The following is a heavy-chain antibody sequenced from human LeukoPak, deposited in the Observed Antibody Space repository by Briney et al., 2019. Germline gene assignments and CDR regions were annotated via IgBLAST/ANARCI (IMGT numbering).Heavy chain of an antibody. V-gene: IGHV3-21*01. CDR2: ISSGSTHM. Sequence: GGSLRLSCAASGFTFSSYSRNWVRQAPGKGLEWVSSISSGSTHMYYADSVKGRFTISRDNAQNSMYLQMNSLRAEDTAVYYCGRVGGRSKAAKGDAFDIWGQGTMVTVSS. CDR1: GFTFSSYS. J-gene: IGHJ3*02. CDR3: GRVGGRSKAAKGDAFDI. D-gene: IGHD6-6*01.